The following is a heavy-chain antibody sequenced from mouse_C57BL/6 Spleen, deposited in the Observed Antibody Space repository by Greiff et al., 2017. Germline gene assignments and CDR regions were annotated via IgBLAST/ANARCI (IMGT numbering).Heavy chain of an antibody. Sequence: VQLQQSGAELVKPGASVKISCKASGYAFSSYWMNWVKQRPGKGLEWIGQIYPGDGDTNYNGKFKGKATLTADKSSSTAYMQLSSLTSEDSAVYFCARYDTTVVQLDYWGQGTTLTVSS. CDR2: IYPGDGDT. D-gene: IGHD1-1*01. V-gene: IGHV1-80*01. J-gene: IGHJ2*01. CDR1: GYAFSSYW. CDR3: ARYDTTVVQLDY.